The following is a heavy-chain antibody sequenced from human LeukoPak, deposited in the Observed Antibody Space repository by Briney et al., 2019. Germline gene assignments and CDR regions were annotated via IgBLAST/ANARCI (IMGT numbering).Heavy chain of an antibody. J-gene: IGHJ5*02. CDR2: ILGSGAGT. D-gene: IGHD2-21*01. CDR1: GFTFSGYA. Sequence: PGGSLRLSCAASGFTFSGYAMSWVRQAPGKGLEWVSSILGSGAGTFYADSVKGRFTISRDNSRNTLYLQINRLRAEDTALYYCARDHPVMGAIGIGFDPWGQGTLVTVSS. CDR3: ARDHPVMGAIGIGFDP. V-gene: IGHV3-23*01.